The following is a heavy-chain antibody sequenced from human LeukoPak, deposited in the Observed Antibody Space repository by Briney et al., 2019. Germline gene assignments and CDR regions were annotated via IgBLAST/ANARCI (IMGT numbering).Heavy chain of an antibody. D-gene: IGHD3-22*01. CDR3: AGDRYYDSSGTPFDY. J-gene: IGHJ4*02. Sequence: KPSETLSLTCTVSGGSISSYYWRWIRQPAGKGLEWIGRIYTSGSTNYNPSLKSRVTMSVDTSKNQFSLKLSSVTAADTAVYYCAGDRYYDSSGTPFDYWGQGTLVTVSS. CDR1: GGSISSYY. V-gene: IGHV4-4*07. CDR2: IYTSGST.